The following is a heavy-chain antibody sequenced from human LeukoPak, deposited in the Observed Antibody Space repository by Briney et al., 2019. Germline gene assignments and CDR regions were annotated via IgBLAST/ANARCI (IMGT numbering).Heavy chain of an antibody. CDR2: IYSGGST. CDR3: ARVQGYCSGGSCYGVNWFDP. CDR1: GFTVSSNY. D-gene: IGHD2-15*01. Sequence: QPGGSLRLSCAASGFTVSSNYMSWVRQAPGKGLEWVSVIYSGGSTYYADSVKGRFTISRDNAKNTLYLQMNSLRAEDTAVYYCARVQGYCSGGSCYGVNWFDPWGQGTLVTVSS. V-gene: IGHV3-53*01. J-gene: IGHJ5*02.